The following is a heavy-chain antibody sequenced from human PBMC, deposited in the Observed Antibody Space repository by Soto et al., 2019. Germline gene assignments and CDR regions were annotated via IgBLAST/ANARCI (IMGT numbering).Heavy chain of an antibody. V-gene: IGHV4-4*07. J-gene: IGHJ4*02. CDR2: IYTSGST. Sequence: SETLSLTCTVSGGSISSYYWSWIRQPAGKGLEWIGRIYTSGSTNYNPSLKSRVTMSVDTSKNQFSLKLSSVTAADTAVYYCARGRYCSSTSCYTFDYWGQGTLVTVSS. D-gene: IGHD2-2*02. CDR3: ARGRYCSSTSCYTFDY. CDR1: GGSISSYY.